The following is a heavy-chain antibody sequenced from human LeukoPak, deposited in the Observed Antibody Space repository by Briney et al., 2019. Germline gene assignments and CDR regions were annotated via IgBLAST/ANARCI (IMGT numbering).Heavy chain of an antibody. J-gene: IGHJ4*02. CDR1: GYRFTNYG. D-gene: IGHD2/OR15-2a*01. CDR3: ARWGVHGTTTYCFDY. Sequence: GASVKVSCKTSGYRFTNYGISWMRQAPGQGPEWMGWISGENGNTNYAQKFQARFTMTTNTSTGVAYMELRSLRSDDTAVYYCARWGVHGTTTYCFDYWGQGSLVTVSS. CDR2: ISGENGNT. V-gene: IGHV1-18*04.